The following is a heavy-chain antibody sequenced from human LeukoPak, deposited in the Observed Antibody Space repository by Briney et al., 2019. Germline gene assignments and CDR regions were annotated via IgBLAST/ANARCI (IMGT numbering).Heavy chain of an antibody. V-gene: IGHV1-3*01. Sequence: ASVKVSCKASAYTFTNYAIHWVRQAPGQRLEWMGWINAGNGNTKYSQKIQGRVSITRDTSASTAYMELSCLRSEDTAVYYCSRVGAAAGPYYFDYWGQGTLVTVSS. CDR2: INAGNGNT. J-gene: IGHJ4*02. CDR1: AYTFTNYA. CDR3: SRVGAAAGPYYFDY. D-gene: IGHD6-13*01.